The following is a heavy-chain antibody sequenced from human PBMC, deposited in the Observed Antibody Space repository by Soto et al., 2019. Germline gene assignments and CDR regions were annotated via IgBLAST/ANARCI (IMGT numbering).Heavy chain of an antibody. CDR1: GYTFTGYY. CDR3: VSPHSESSNAFDL. CDR2: INPNNGGT. J-gene: IGHJ5*02. Sequence: ASVKVSCKASGYTFTGYYIHWVRQAPGQGLEWMGWINPNNGGTNYAQRFQGRVTMTRDTSVNTVYMELSRLRLDDTATYYCVSPHSESSNAFDLWGQGTLVTVSS. D-gene: IGHD3-10*01. V-gene: IGHV1-2*02.